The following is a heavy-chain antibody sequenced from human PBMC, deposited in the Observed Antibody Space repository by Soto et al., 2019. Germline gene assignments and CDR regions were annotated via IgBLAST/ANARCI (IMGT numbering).Heavy chain of an antibody. V-gene: IGHV1-69*13. Sequence: SVKVSCKASGGTFSSYAISWVRQAPGQGLEWMGGIIPIFGTANYAQKFQGRVTITADESTSTAYMELSSLKSEDTAVYYCAIRDVDTAQGPNDYWGQGTLVTVSS. J-gene: IGHJ4*02. D-gene: IGHD5-18*01. CDR2: IIPIFGTA. CDR1: GGTFSSYA. CDR3: AIRDVDTAQGPNDY.